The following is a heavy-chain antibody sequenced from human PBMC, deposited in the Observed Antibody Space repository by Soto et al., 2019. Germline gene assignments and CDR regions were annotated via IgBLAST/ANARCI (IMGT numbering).Heavy chain of an antibody. CDR2: ISYDGSNK. V-gene: IGHV3-30-3*01. CDR1: VFTFSSYA. CDR3: AREGVAAARY. Sequence: GESLKISCAASVFTFSSYAMHWVRQAPGKGLEWVAVISYDGSNKYYADSVKGRFTISRDNSKNTLYLQMNSLRAEDTAVYYCAREGVAAARYWGQGTLVTVSS. D-gene: IGHD6-13*01. J-gene: IGHJ4*02.